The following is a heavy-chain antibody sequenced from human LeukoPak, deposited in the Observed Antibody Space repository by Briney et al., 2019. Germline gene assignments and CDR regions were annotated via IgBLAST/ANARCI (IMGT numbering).Heavy chain of an antibody. CDR2: VHHSGGT. CDR3: ARHFGT. CDR1: GGSITSNH. J-gene: IGHJ4*02. D-gene: IGHD3/OR15-3a*01. V-gene: IGHV4-4*02. Sequence: SEALSLTCTVSGGSITSNHWSWVRQPPGKGLEWIGQVHHSGGTSYNPSLRSRVTISIDKSKNQFSLKLRSVTAADTAVYYCARHFGTWGQGTLVTVSS.